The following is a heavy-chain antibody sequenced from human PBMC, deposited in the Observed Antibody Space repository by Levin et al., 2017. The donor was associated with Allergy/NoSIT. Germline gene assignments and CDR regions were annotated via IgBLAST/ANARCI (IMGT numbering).Heavy chain of an antibody. V-gene: IGHV1-18*01. CDR1: GYTFTSYG. CDR2: ISAYNGNT. Sequence: ASVKVSCKASGYTFTSYGISWVRQAPGQGLEWMGWISAYNGNTNYAQKLQGRVTMTTDTSTSTAYMELRSLRSDDTAVYYCASRGEKCSSTSCYYYYGMDVWGQGTTVTVSS. CDR3: ASRGEKCSSTSCYYYYGMDV. J-gene: IGHJ6*02. D-gene: IGHD2-2*01.